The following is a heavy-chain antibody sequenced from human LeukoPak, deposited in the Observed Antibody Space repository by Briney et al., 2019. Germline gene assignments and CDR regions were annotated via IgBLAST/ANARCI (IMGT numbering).Heavy chain of an antibody. J-gene: IGHJ4*02. CDR1: GYGSTSYW. CDR2: IYPGDSNT. CDR3: AREDSSGYVDY. V-gene: IGHV5-51*01. D-gene: IGHD3-22*01. Sequence: GESLKISCNGFGYGSTSYWIGWVRQMPGKGLEWMGTIYPGDSNTRYSPSFQGQFTISADKSISTAHLQWSSLKASDTAMYYCAREDSSGYVDYWGQGTLVTVSS.